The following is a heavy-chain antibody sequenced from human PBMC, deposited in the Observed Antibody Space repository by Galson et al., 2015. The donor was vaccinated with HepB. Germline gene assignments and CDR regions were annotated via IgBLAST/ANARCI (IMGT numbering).Heavy chain of an antibody. CDR2: IIPIFGTA. Sequence: SVKVSCKASGGTFSSYAISWVRQAPGQGLEWMGGIIPIFGTANYARKFQGRVTITADESTSTAYMELSSLRSEDTAVYYCAHVPTDYGGNSGALGYWGQGTLVTVSS. J-gene: IGHJ4*02. V-gene: IGHV1-69*13. D-gene: IGHD4-23*01. CDR1: GGTFSSYA. CDR3: AHVPTDYGGNSGALGY.